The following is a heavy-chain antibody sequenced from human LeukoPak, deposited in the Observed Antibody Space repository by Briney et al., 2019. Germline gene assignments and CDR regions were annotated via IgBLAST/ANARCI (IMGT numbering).Heavy chain of an antibody. V-gene: IGHV3-43*01. CDR2: ISWDGGST. CDR3: AKDIAVVTTGYYYYYMDV. CDR1: GFTFDDYT. D-gene: IGHD4-23*01. J-gene: IGHJ6*03. Sequence: PGRSLRLSCAASGFTFDDYTMHWVRQAPGKGLEWVSLISWDGGSTYYADSVKGRFTISRDNSKNSLYLQMNSLRTEDTALYYCAKDIAVVTTGYYYYYMDVWGKGTTVTVSS.